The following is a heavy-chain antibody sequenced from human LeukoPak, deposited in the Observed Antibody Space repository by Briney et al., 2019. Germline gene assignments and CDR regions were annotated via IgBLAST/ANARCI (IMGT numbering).Heavy chain of an antibody. CDR3: AKGGDGSGSYAGYPYYYMDV. J-gene: IGHJ6*03. Sequence: TGGSLRLSCTTSGFTFHDSAMHWVRHVPGKGLEWVSGISWKSDGIGYADSVKGRFTISRDNAKNSLSLQMNSLRTDDTALYYCAKGGDGSGSYAGYPYYYMDVWGKGTTVTVSS. CDR1: GFTFHDSA. CDR2: ISWKSDGI. D-gene: IGHD3-10*01. V-gene: IGHV3-9*01.